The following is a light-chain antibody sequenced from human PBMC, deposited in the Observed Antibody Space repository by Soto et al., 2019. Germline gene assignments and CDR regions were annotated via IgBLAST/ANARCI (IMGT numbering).Light chain of an antibody. Sequence: EIVLTQSPGTLSLSPGEPAXXXXXXXQSVSSNYLAWYQQKPGQAPRLLIYGASSRATGIPDRFSGSGSGTDFTLTISRLEPEDFAVYYCQQYGSSPPWTFGQGTKVDIK. CDR3: QQYGSSPPWT. V-gene: IGKV3-20*01. CDR2: GAS. J-gene: IGKJ1*01. CDR1: QSVSSNY.